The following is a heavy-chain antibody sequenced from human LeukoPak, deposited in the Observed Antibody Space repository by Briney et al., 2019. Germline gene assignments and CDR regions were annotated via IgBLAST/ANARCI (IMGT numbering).Heavy chain of an antibody. CDR2: IYRDDDK. Sequence: KESGPTLVKPTQTLTLTCTFSGFSLSTNGVGVGWIRQPPGKALEWLAVIYRDDDKRYSPSLKSRLTITKDTSENQVVLTLTNMDLVDTATYYCAHIEDYVGDYWGQGTLVTVSS. CDR3: AHIEDYVGDY. CDR1: GFSLSTNGVG. J-gene: IGHJ4*02. D-gene: IGHD4-17*01. V-gene: IGHV2-5*02.